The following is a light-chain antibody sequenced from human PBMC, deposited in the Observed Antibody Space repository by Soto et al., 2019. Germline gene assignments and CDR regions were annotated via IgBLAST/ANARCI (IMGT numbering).Light chain of an antibody. CDR3: HHRSDSLIT. CDR2: DAS. V-gene: IGKV3-11*01. J-gene: IGKJ5*01. Sequence: ENVLTQCQASLSLSPGDSATLSCRASQSVSSYLAWYQQKPGQAPRLLIYDASNRATGIPARFSGSGSQTAVYDTSLRSRPDDFAAYPIHHRSDSLITIAGGTRLEIK. CDR1: QSVSSY.